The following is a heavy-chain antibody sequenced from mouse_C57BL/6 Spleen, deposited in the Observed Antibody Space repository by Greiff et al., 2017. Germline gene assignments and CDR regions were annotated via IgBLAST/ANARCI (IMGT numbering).Heavy chain of an antibody. CDR3: ARLGDGYCLGAMDY. Sequence: QVQLKQPGAELVKPGASVKLSCKASGYTFTSYWMHWVKQRPGQGLEWIGMIHPNSGSTNYNEKFKSKATLTVDNSYSTAYMQLSSLTSEDSAVYYGARLGDGYCLGAMDYWGQGTSVTVSS. CDR2: IHPNSGST. D-gene: IGHD2-3*01. V-gene: IGHV1-64*01. J-gene: IGHJ4*01. CDR1: GYTFTSYW.